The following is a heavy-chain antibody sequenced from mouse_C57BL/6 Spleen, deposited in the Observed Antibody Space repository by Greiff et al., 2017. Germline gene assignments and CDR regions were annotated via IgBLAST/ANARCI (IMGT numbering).Heavy chain of an antibody. CDR2: IDPANGNP. CDR3: AREGYDYDGIRGAMDY. V-gene: IGHV14-3*01. D-gene: IGHD2-4*01. Sequence: VQLKQSVAELVRPGASVKLSCTASGFNIKNNYMHWVKQRHEQGLEWIGRIDPANGNPKYAPKFEVKAPITADTSSNTAYLQLSSLTSQDTAIYYCAREGYDYDGIRGAMDYWGQRTSVTVSS. CDR1: GFNIKNNY. J-gene: IGHJ4*01.